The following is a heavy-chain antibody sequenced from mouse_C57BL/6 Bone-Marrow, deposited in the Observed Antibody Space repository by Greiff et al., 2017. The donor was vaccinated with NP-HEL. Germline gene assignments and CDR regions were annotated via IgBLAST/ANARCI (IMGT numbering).Heavy chain of an antibody. CDR3: AREGDLLDAMDY. J-gene: IGHJ4*01. Sequence: QVQLQQPGAELVMPGASVKLSCKASGYTFTSYWMHWVKQRPGQGLEWIGEIDPSDSYTNSNQKFKGKSTLTVDKSSSTAYMQLSSLTSEDAAVYYCAREGDLLDAMDYWGQGTSVTVSS. CDR1: GYTFTSYW. V-gene: IGHV1-69*01. D-gene: IGHD2-1*01. CDR2: IDPSDSYT.